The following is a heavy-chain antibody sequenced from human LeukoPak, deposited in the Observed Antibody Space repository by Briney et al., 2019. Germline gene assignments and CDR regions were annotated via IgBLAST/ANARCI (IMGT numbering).Heavy chain of an antibody. D-gene: IGHD6-13*01. CDR1: GFTVSSNY. V-gene: IGHV3-66*01. Sequence: GGSLRLSCAASGFTVSSNYMSWVRQAPGKGLEWVSVIYSGGSTYYADSVKGRFTISRDNSKNTLYLQMNSLRAEDTAVYYCARGASSWYYFDYWGQGTLVTVSS. CDR3: ARGASSWYYFDY. CDR2: IYSGGST. J-gene: IGHJ4*02.